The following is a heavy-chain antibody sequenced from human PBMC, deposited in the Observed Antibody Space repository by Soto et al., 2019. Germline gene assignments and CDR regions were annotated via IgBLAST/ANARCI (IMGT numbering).Heavy chain of an antibody. J-gene: IGHJ4*02. CDR3: ARRGNWKFDY. CDR2: IYPGDSDT. D-gene: IGHD1-20*01. V-gene: IGHV5-51*01. Sequence: ESLKISCKGSGYRFTTYWIGWVRQMPGKGLEWMGIIYPGDSDTRYSPSFQGQVTISADESISTAYLQWNSLKASDTAMYYCARRGNWKFDYWGQGTLVTVSS. CDR1: GYRFTTYW.